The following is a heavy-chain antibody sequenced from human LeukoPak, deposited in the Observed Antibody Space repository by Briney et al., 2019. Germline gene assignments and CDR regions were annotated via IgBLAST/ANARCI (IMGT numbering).Heavy chain of an antibody. CDR3: ARGGTERYSSGWYLADWFDP. J-gene: IGHJ5*02. D-gene: IGHD6-19*01. CDR1: GYTFTGYY. V-gene: IGHV1-2*02. Sequence: ASVKVSCKASGYTFTGYYMHWVRQAPGQGLEWMGWINPNSGGTNYAQKFQGRVTMTRDTSISTAYMELSRLRYDDTAVYYCARGGTERYSSGWYLADWFDPWGQGTLVTVSS. CDR2: INPNSGGT.